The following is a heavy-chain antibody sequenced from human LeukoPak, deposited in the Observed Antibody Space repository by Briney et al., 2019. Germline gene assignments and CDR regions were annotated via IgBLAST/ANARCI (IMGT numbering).Heavy chain of an antibody. Sequence: GGSLRLSCAASGFTFSSNAMTWVRQAPGKGLECVSAITAGGDTTYYADSVKGRFTISRDNAKNSLYLQMNSLRAEDTAVYYCARDSELPHPYCSSTSCHSYYYYYMDVWGKGTTVTVSS. CDR3: ARDSELPHPYCSSTSCHSYYYYYMDV. J-gene: IGHJ6*03. CDR1: GFTFSSNA. V-gene: IGHV3-23*01. D-gene: IGHD2-2*01. CDR2: ITAGGDTT.